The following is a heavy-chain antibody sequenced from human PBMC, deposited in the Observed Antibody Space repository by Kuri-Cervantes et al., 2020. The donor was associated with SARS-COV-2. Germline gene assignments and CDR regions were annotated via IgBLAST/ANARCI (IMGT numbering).Heavy chain of an antibody. Sequence: SETLSLTCAVYGGSFSGYYWSWIRQPPGKGLEWIGEINHSGSTNYNPSLKSRVTISVDTSKNQFSLKLSSVTAADTAVYYCARGWGGYCSSTSCYYYYGMHVWGQGTTVTVSS. D-gene: IGHD2-2*01. V-gene: IGHV4-34*01. J-gene: IGHJ6*02. CDR3: ARGWGGYCSSTSCYYYYGMHV. CDR1: GGSFSGYY. CDR2: INHSGST.